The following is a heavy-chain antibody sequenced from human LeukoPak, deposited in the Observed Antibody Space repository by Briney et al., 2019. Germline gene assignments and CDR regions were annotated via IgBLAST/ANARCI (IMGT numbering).Heavy chain of an antibody. CDR3: ARGIAASAFDI. D-gene: IGHD6-13*01. V-gene: IGHV3-21*01. J-gene: IGHJ3*02. CDR2: ISSSSSYI. Sequence: GGSLRLPCAASGFTFSSYSMNWVRQAPGKGLEGVSSISSSSSYIYYADSVKGRFTISRDNAKNSLYLQMNSLRAEDTAVYYCARGIAASAFDIWGQGTMVTVSS. CDR1: GFTFSSYS.